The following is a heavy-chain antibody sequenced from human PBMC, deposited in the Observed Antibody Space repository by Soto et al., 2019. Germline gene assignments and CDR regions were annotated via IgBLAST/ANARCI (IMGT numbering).Heavy chain of an antibody. J-gene: IGHJ6*02. Sequence: QVQLVQSGAEVKKPGSSVKVSCKASGGTFSSYAISWVRQAPGQGLEWMGGIIPISGTANYAQKFQVRVTITADESTSTAYMELSSLRSEDTAVYYCARSQGSRTSLEIYYYYYYGMDVWGQGTTVTVSS. CDR1: GGTFSSYA. CDR3: ARSQGSRTSLEIYYYYYYGMDV. CDR2: IIPISGTA. D-gene: IGHD2-2*01. V-gene: IGHV1-69*01.